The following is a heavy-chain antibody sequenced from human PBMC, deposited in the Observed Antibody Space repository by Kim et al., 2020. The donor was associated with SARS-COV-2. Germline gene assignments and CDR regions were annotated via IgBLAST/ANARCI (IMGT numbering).Heavy chain of an antibody. J-gene: IGHJ5*02. CDR1: GFTFSSYG. CDR2: ISYDGSNK. D-gene: IGHD3-10*01. V-gene: IGHV3-30*18. Sequence: GGSLRLSCAASGFTFSSYGMHWVRQAPGKGLEWVAVISYDGSNKYYADSVKGRFTISRDNSKNTLYLQMNSLRAEDTAVYYCAKPPVTYYYGSGSYGWFDPWGQGTLVTVSS. CDR3: AKPPVTYYYGSGSYGWFDP.